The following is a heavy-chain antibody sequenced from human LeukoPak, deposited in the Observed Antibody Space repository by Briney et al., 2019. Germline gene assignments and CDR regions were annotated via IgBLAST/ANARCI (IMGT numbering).Heavy chain of an antibody. J-gene: IGHJ4*02. Sequence: PGWSLRLSCAASGFTFSSYSMDWVPQAPGKGLEWVSSTSSSSSYIYYADSVKGRFTISRDNAKNSLYLQMNSLRAEDTAVYYCARVGWQRAYWGQGTLVTVSS. CDR2: TSSSSSYI. V-gene: IGHV3-21*01. CDR3: ARVGWQRAY. CDR1: GFTFSSYS. D-gene: IGHD2-15*01.